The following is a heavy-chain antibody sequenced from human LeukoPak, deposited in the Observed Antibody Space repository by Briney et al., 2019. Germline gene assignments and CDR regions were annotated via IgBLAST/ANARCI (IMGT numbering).Heavy chain of an antibody. CDR2: IKQDGSDK. CDR3: ARDRDGSGWVELDY. D-gene: IGHD6-19*01. V-gene: IGHV3-7*01. Sequence: PGGSLRLSCAASGFTFSSYSMNWVRQAPGKGLEWVASIKQDGSDKYYVDSVRGRFTISRDNVDNSLYLQMNSLRAEDTAVYYCARDRDGSGWVELDYWGQGTLVTVSS. J-gene: IGHJ4*02. CDR1: GFTFSSYS.